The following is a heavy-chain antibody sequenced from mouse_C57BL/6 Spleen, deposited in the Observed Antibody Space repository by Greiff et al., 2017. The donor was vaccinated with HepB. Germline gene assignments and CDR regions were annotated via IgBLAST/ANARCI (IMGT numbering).Heavy chain of an antibody. D-gene: IGHD1-1*01. Sequence: QVQLQQSGAELVRPGASVTLSCKASGYTFTDYEMHWVKQTPVHGLEWIGAIDPETGGTAYNQKFKGKAILTADKASSTAYMELRSLTSEDSAVYYCTRAGSSPWYFDVWGTVTTVTVSS. CDR3: TRAGSSPWYFDV. CDR2: IDPETGGT. V-gene: IGHV1-15*01. CDR1: GYTFTDYE. J-gene: IGHJ1*03.